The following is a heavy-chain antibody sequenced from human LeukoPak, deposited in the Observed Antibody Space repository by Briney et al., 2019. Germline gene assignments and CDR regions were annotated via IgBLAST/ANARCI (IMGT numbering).Heavy chain of an antibody. D-gene: IGHD2-15*01. CDR2: ISSNEGST. V-gene: IGHV3-64D*06. CDR3: VKVGSIVAYDY. J-gene: IGHJ4*02. CDR1: GFTFSSYW. Sequence: GGSLRLSCAASGFTFSSYWMSWVRQAPGKGLEYVSAISSNEGSTYYADSVKGRFTISRDNSKNTLYLQMSSLRAEDTAVYYCVKVGSIVAYDYWGQGTLVTVSS.